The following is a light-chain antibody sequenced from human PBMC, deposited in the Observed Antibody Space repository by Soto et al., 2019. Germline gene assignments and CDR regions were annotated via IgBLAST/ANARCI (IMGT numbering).Light chain of an antibody. J-gene: IGKJ1*01. Sequence: DIQMAQSPSSLSASVGDRVTITCRASQSISNYLNWYQQKSGEVPKLLIYAASRLHSGVPSRFSGSGSATDFTLTISSLQPEDFATYYCQHTSSTFGQGTKVELK. V-gene: IGKV1-39*01. CDR2: AAS. CDR1: QSISNY. CDR3: QHTSST.